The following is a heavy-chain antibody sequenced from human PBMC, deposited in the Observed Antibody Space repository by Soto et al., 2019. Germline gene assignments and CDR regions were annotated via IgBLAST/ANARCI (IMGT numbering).Heavy chain of an antibody. Sequence: SETLSLTCTVPVGSISSYYWSWILQARGKGLECIGYMYYGGRTNYNPSLKSRVTISVDTSKMQVSLKLIAVTAAHTALYLCARVTPPPLIVRSRRGPWFAPWGQGTLVTVSS. CDR2: MYYGGRT. D-gene: IGHD1-26*01. V-gene: IGHV4-59*08. J-gene: IGHJ5*02. CDR3: ARVTPPPLIVRSRRGPWFAP. CDR1: VGSISSYY.